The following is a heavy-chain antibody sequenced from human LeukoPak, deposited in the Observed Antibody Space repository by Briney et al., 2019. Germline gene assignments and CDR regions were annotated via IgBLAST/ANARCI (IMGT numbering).Heavy chain of an antibody. CDR2: MYYTGNT. CDR1: GVSISTSNSY. J-gene: IGHJ5*02. Sequence: SETLSLTCTVSGVSISTSNSYWGWIRQPPGKGLEWIGSMYYTGNTYYNASLKSRVTISIDTSKNQISLRLTSVTAADTAVYYCARGSQLWLRGYNWFDPWGQGTLVTVSS. V-gene: IGHV4-39*01. CDR3: ARGSQLWLRGYNWFDP. D-gene: IGHD5-18*01.